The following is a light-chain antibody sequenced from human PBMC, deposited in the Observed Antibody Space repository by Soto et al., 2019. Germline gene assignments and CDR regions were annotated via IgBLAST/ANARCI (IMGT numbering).Light chain of an antibody. CDR2: EVS. CDR1: SSDDGGYNY. Sequence: QSALTQPASVSGSPGQSITISCTGTSSDDGGYNYVSWYQQHPGKAPKLMIYEVSNRPSGVSNRSSGSKSGNTASLTISGLQAEDEDDYYCSSYTSSSTLEVFGTGTKLTVL. J-gene: IGLJ1*01. V-gene: IGLV2-14*01. CDR3: SSYTSSSTLEV.